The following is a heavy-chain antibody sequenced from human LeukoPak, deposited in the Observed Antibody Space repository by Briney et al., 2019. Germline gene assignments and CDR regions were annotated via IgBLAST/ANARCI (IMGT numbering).Heavy chain of an antibody. CDR2: INIDERIT. CDR3: TRVGYIDEGIDY. J-gene: IGHJ4*02. D-gene: IGHD5-24*01. CDR1: GFSFSTQR. Sequence: GGSLRLSCAASGFSFSTQRMHWVRQAPGKGLVWVSYINIDERITGYADSVKGRFTISRDNAKNSLYLQMNSLRAEDTAIYYCTRVGYIDEGIDYWGQGTLVTVSS. V-gene: IGHV3-74*01.